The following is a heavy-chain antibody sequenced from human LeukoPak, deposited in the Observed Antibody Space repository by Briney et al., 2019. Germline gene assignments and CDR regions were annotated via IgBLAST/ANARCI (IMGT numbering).Heavy chain of an antibody. D-gene: IGHD4-17*01. CDR2: ISSSTYI. V-gene: IGHV3-21*06. CDR3: GTWTTVASYFDY. J-gene: IGHJ4*02. CDR1: GFTFSTYS. Sequence: GGSLRLSCAAPGFTFSTYSMNWVRQAPGKGLEWVSSISSSTYIYYADSVKGRFTISRDNAKNSLYLQMNSLRAEDTAVYYCGTWTTVASYFDYWGQGTLVTVSS.